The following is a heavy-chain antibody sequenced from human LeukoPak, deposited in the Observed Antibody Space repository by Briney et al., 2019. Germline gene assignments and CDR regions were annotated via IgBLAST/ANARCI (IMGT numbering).Heavy chain of an antibody. Sequence: GGSLRLSCAASGFTVSSNYMSWVRQAPGKGLEWVSVIYSGGSTYYADSVKGRFTISRDNSKNTLYLQMSSLRAEDTAVYYCAKDGGIAAVTASSFCDYWGQGTLVTVSS. J-gene: IGHJ4*02. CDR1: GFTVSSNY. D-gene: IGHD6-13*01. V-gene: IGHV3-53*01. CDR2: IYSGGST. CDR3: AKDGGIAAVTASSFCDY.